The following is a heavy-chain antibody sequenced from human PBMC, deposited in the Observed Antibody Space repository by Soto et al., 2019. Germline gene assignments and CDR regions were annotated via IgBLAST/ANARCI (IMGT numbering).Heavy chain of an antibody. CDR1: GGTFSSYA. CDR3: ARDPYYYDSSGYRSYYFDY. CDR2: IIPIFGTA. D-gene: IGHD3-22*01. J-gene: IGHJ4*02. V-gene: IGHV1-69*13. Sequence: GASVKVSCTASGGTFSSYAISWVRQAPGQGLEWMGGIIPIFGTANYAQKFQGRVTITADESTSTAYMELSSLRSEDTAVYYCARDPYYYDSSGYRSYYFDYWGQGTLVTVSS.